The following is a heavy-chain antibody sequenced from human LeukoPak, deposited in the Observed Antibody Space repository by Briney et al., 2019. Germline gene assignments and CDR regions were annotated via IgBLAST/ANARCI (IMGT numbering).Heavy chain of an antibody. D-gene: IGHD3-22*01. CDR1: GFTFSSYW. CDR3: ARPAYPRHDSSGYYLE. J-gene: IGHJ4*02. Sequence: GGSLRLSCAASGFTFSSYWMSWVRQAPGKGLEWVANIKEDGREKYYMDFVKGRFTISRDNAKNSLYLQMNSLRAEDTAVYYCARPAYPRHDSSGYYLEWGQGTLVTVSS. CDR2: IKEDGREK. V-gene: IGHV3-7*01.